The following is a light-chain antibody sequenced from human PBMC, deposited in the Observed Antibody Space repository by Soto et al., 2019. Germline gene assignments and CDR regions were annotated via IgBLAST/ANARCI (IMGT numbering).Light chain of an antibody. J-gene: IGKJ5*01. Sequence: EIVLTQSPGTLSLSPGERATLSCRASQSVSNNHLAWYQQKPGQAPRLLIYDASSRATGIPDRFSGSGSGTDFTLTITRLEPDDSAVYYCQQHGISHITFGQGTRLEIK. CDR1: QSVSNNH. CDR2: DAS. CDR3: QQHGISHIT. V-gene: IGKV3-20*01.